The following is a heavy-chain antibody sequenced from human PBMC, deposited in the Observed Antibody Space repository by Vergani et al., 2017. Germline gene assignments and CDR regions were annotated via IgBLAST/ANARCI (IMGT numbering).Heavy chain of an antibody. Sequence: EVQLVESGGGLVKPGGSLRLSCAASGFTFSSYSMNWVRQAPGKGLEWVSSISSSSSYIYYADSVKGRFTISRDNAKNALYLQMNRLRAEDTAVYYCARDMYYYDSSGYFRWFDPWGQGTLVTVSS. V-gene: IGHV3-21*01. D-gene: IGHD3-22*01. CDR3: ARDMYYYDSSGYFRWFDP. CDR2: ISSSSSYI. CDR1: GFTFSSYS. J-gene: IGHJ5*02.